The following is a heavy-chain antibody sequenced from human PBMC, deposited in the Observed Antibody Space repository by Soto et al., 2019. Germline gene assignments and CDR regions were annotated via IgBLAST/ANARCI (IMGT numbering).Heavy chain of an antibody. D-gene: IGHD5-12*01. CDR1: CGSVSIGGYS. J-gene: IGHJ4*02. V-gene: IGHV4-30-2*01. CDR3: ARSLGDGYNYYFDY. CDR2: IYHSGST. Sequence: LCLTCAVCCGSVSIGGYSWSWIRQPPGKGLEWIGYIYHSGSTYYNPSLKSRVTISVDRSKNQFSLKLSSVTAADTAVYYCARSLGDGYNYYFDYWGQGTLVTVSS.